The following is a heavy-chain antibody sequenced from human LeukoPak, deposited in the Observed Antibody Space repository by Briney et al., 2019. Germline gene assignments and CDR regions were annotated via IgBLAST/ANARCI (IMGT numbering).Heavy chain of an antibody. CDR3: ARDIAWWFDP. J-gene: IGHJ5*02. CDR1: GSSFTSHY. CDR2: INPSGSST. Sequence: GASVKVSCKASGSSFTSHYMHWVRQAPGQGLEWMGLINPSGSSTLYAQKFQGRVTMTRDMSTTTDYMELSSLRSEDTAVYYCARDIAWWFDPWGQGTLVTVSS. V-gene: IGHV1-46*01. D-gene: IGHD3-16*02.